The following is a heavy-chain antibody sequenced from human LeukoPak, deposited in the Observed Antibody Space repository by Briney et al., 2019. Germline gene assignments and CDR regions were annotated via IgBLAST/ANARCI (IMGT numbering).Heavy chain of an antibody. CDR1: GYTFTGYY. CDR3: ARSLLSGYDANWYFDL. D-gene: IGHD5-12*01. J-gene: IGHJ2*01. V-gene: IGHV1-2*02. CDR2: INPNSGGT. Sequence: ASVKVSCKASGYTFTGYYMHWVRQAPGQGLEWMGWINPNSGGTNYAQKFQGRVTMTRDTSISTAYMELSRLRSDDTAVYYCARSLLSGYDANWYFDLWGRGTLVTVSS.